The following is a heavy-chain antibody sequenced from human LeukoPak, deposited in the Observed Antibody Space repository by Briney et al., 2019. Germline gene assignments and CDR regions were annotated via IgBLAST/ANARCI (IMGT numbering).Heavy chain of an antibody. Sequence: GSLRLSCAASGFTFSSYAMSWVRQTPGQGLERVSSISGSGDDTRYADVVKARFTISRDTSKNTMYLQMNSLRGEDSAIYYCAKSQGGAVYYYYGMDVSGQGTTVSVSS. CDR2: ISGSGDDT. CDR3: AKSQGGAVYYYYGMDV. D-gene: IGHD2-21*01. J-gene: IGHJ6*02. CDR1: GFTFSSYA. V-gene: IGHV3-23*01.